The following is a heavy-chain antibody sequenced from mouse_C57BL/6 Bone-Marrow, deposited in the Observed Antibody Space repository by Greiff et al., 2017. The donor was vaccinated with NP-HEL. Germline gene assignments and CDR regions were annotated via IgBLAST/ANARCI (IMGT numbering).Heavy chain of an antibody. CDR2: ISSGGDYI. CDR1: GFTFSSYA. CDR3: TRGGRLLRYWYFDV. Sequence: EVMLVESGEGLVKPGGSLKLSCAASGFTFSSYAMSWVRQTPEKRLEWVAYISSGGDYIYYADTVKGRFTISRDNARNTLYLQMSSLKSEDTAMYYCTRGGRLLRYWYFDVWGTGTTVTVSS. J-gene: IGHJ1*03. V-gene: IGHV5-9-1*02. D-gene: IGHD1-1*01.